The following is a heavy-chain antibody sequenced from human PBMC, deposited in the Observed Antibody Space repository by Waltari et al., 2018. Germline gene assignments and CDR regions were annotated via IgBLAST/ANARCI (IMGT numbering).Heavy chain of an antibody. CDR2: IYYDGSA. D-gene: IGHD4-17*01. Sequence: QVQLQESGPGLVKPSETLSLTCSVPGGSISGSVYYWGWIRQPPGKGLEYIGSIYYDGSAFYHPSLKTPVTISVDTSYNQFSLKMKSVTAADTAMYFCVRDRGLRTFFDHWGQGTLVTVSS. CDR1: GGSISGSVYY. CDR3: VRDRGLRTFFDH. J-gene: IGHJ4*02. V-gene: IGHV4-39*07.